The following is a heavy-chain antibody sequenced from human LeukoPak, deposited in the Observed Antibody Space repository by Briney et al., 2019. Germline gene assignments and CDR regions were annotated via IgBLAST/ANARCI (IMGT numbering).Heavy chain of an antibody. D-gene: IGHD6-19*01. Sequence: PGGSLRLSCAASGLTFSRYGMHWVRQAPGKGLEWVAVIWEDGSNIYYADSVKGRFTISRDNSKNTLYLQMNSLRAEDTAVYYCARVGYNSGWYEYWGQGTLVTVSS. CDR3: ARVGYNSGWYEY. V-gene: IGHV3-33*01. CDR1: GLTFSRYG. CDR2: IWEDGSNI. J-gene: IGHJ4*02.